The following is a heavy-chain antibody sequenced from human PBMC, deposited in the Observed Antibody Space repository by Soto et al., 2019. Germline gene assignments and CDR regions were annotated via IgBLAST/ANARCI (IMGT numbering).Heavy chain of an antibody. Sequence: GGSLRLSCAASGFPFSDYYMSWIRQAPGKGLEWVSHITNNGSTKYYADSVKGRFTISRDNAKNSLFLQMNSLRAEDTAVYYCARTLAARFDYWGQGTPVTVSS. CDR1: GFPFSDYY. CDR2: ITNNGSTK. CDR3: ARTLAARFDY. V-gene: IGHV3-11*01. J-gene: IGHJ4*02. D-gene: IGHD6-6*01.